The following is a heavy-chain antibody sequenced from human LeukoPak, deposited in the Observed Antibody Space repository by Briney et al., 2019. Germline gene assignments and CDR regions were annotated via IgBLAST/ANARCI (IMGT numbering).Heavy chain of an antibody. CDR1: GFTFSSYE. CDR3: ARDRGHSSSWD. CDR2: ISSSSSTI. D-gene: IGHD6-13*01. V-gene: IGHV3-48*03. J-gene: IGHJ4*02. Sequence: GGSLRLSCAASGFTFSSYEMDWVRRAPGKGLEWVSYISSSSSTIYYADSVKGRFTISRDNAKNSLYLQMNSLRAEDTAVYYCARDRGHSSSWDWGQGTLVTVSS.